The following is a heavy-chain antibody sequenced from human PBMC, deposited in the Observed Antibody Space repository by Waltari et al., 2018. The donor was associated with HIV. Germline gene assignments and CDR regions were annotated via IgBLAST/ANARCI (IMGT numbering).Heavy chain of an antibody. CDR1: GGSFSGYY. CDR3: AREPGNAFDI. Sequence: QVQLQQWGAGLLKPSETLSLTCAVYGGSFSGYYWSWIRQPPGKGLEWIGEINHSGSTNYNPSLKSRVTISVDTSKNQFSMKLSSVTAADTAVYYCAREPGNAFDIWGQGTMVTVSS. CDR2: INHSGST. J-gene: IGHJ3*02. V-gene: IGHV4-34*01.